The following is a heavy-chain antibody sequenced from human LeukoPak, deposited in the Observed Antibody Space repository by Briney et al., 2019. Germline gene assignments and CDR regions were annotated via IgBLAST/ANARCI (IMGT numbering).Heavy chain of an antibody. J-gene: IGHJ4*02. CDR3: ARDYYDSSGYHPLND. CDR1: GGSISSYY. Sequence: SETLSLTCTVSGGSISSYYWSWIRQPPGKGLEWIGYIYYSGSTNYNPSLKSRVTISVDTSKNQFSLKLSSVTAADTAVYYCARDYYDSSGYHPLNDWGPGTLVTVSS. D-gene: IGHD3-22*01. CDR2: IYYSGST. V-gene: IGHV4-59*01.